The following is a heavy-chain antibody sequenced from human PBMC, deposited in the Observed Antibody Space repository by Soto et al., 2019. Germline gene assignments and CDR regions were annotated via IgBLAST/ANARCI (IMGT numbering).Heavy chain of an antibody. J-gene: IGHJ4*02. Sequence: KPSETLSLTCAVYGGSFSGYYWSWIRQPPGKGLEWIGEINHSGSTNYNPSLKSRVTISVDTSKNQFSLRLSSVTAADTAVYYCARGLGGVDYWGRGTLVTVSS. CDR2: INHSGST. CDR1: GGSFSGYY. V-gene: IGHV4-34*01. CDR3: ARGLGGVDY.